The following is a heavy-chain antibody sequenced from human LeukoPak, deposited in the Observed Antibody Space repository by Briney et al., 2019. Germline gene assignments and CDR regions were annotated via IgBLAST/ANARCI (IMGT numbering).Heavy chain of an antibody. V-gene: IGHV3-33*01. Sequence: GESLKISCAASGFSFSSHGMHWVRQAPGKGLEWVGIIWSDGNSKYYAESVKGRFTISRDNSKNTLYLQMDSLRAEDTAVYYCARPYYSEYYYYGMYVWGQGTTVTVSS. J-gene: IGHJ6*02. CDR2: IWSDGNSK. CDR3: ARPYYSEYYYYGMYV. CDR1: GFSFSSHG. D-gene: IGHD3-22*01.